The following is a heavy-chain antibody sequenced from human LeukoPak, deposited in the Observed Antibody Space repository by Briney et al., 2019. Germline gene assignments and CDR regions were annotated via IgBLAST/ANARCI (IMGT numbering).Heavy chain of an antibody. CDR1: GGSFSGYY. Sequence: PSETLSLTCAVYGGSFSGYYWSWIRQPPGKGLEWIGEINHSGSTNYNPSLKSRVTISVDTSKNQFSLELSSVTAADTAVYYCARGGYCSGDSCAIDYWGQGTLVTVSS. D-gene: IGHD2-15*01. CDR2: INHSGST. CDR3: ARGGYCSGDSCAIDY. V-gene: IGHV4-34*01. J-gene: IGHJ4*02.